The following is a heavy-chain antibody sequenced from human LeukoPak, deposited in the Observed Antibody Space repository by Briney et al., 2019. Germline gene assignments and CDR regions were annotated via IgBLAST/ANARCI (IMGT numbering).Heavy chain of an antibody. CDR1: GFPLSTSGVG. Sequence: SGPTLVNPTQTLTLTCTFSGFPLSTSGVGVGWIRQPPGKALEWLALIYWNDDKRYSPSLKSRLTITKDTSKNQVVPTMTNMDPVDTATYYCAHRLGYYDILTGYPTLYFDYWGQGTLVTVSS. J-gene: IGHJ4*02. V-gene: IGHV2-5*01. CDR2: IYWNDDK. CDR3: AHRLGYYDILTGYPTLYFDY. D-gene: IGHD3-9*01.